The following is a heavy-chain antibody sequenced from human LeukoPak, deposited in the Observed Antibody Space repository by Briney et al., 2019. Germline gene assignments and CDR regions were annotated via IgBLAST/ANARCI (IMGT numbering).Heavy chain of an antibody. CDR3: ARHIIAAAGAFDY. CDR1: GGSISSYY. CDR2: IYYSGST. J-gene: IGHJ4*02. Sequence: HPSETLPLTCTVSGGSISSYYWSWIRQPPGKGLEWIGYIYYSGSTNYNPSLKSRVTISVDTSKNQFSLKLSSVTAADTAVYYCARHIIAAAGAFDYWGQGTLVTVSS. D-gene: IGHD6-13*01. V-gene: IGHV4-59*08.